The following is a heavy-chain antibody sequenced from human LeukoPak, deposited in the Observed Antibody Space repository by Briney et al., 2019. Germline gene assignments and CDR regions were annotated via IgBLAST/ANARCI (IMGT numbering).Heavy chain of an antibody. CDR1: GGSFSGYY. V-gene: IGHV4-34*01. D-gene: IGHD2/OR15-2a*01. J-gene: IGHJ6*03. CDR2: VYYSGST. CDR3: AKCPYYPYYYHYMDV. Sequence: SETLSLTCAVYGGSFSGYYWSWIRQPPGKGLEWIGSVYYSGSTHYNPSLKSRVTMSVDTSKSHFSLNLSSVTGADTAVYYCAKCPYYPYYYHYMDVWGKGTTVTVSS.